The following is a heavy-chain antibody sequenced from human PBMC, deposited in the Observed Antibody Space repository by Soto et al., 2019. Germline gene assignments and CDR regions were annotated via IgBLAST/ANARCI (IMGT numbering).Heavy chain of an antibody. CDR3: ARATLRIWSYYGMDV. J-gene: IGHJ6*02. CDR2: ISAYNGNT. Sequence: ASVKVSCKASGYTFTSYGISWVRQAPGQGLEWMGWISAYNGNTNYAQKLQGRVTMTTDTSTSTAYMELRSLRSDDTAVYYCARATLRIWSYYGMDVWGQGSTVTVSS. CDR1: GYTFTSYG. D-gene: IGHD1-1*01. V-gene: IGHV1-18*01.